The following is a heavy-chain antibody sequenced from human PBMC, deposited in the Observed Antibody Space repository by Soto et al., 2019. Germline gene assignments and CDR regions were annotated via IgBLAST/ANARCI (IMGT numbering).Heavy chain of an antibody. Sequence: GGSLRLSCAASGFTFSSYAMSWVRQAPGKGLEWVSAISGSGGSTYYADSVKGRFTISRDNSKNTLYLQMNSLRAEDTAVYYCAKVPDYYYGSGSYFDYWGQGTLVTVXS. V-gene: IGHV3-23*01. CDR3: AKVPDYYYGSGSYFDY. D-gene: IGHD3-10*01. CDR2: ISGSGGST. CDR1: GFTFSSYA. J-gene: IGHJ4*02.